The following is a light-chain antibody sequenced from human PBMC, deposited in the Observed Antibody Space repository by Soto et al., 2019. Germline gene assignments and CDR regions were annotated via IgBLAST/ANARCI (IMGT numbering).Light chain of an antibody. CDR3: CSYAGSSPYV. Sequence: QSALTQPASVSGSPGQSITISCTGTSSDVGSYNLVSWYQQHQGKAPKFMIYEGSKRPSGVSNRFSGSKSGNTASLTISGLQAEDEADYYCCSYAGSSPYVFGTGTKVAVL. CDR1: SSDVGSYNL. V-gene: IGLV2-23*01. CDR2: EGS. J-gene: IGLJ1*01.